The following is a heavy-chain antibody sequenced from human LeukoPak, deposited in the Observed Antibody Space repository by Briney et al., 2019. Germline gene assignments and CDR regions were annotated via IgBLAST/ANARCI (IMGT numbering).Heavy chain of an antibody. V-gene: IGHV3-23*01. CDR1: GFTFSSYA. D-gene: IGHD3-22*01. CDR2: ISGSGGST. CDR3: AKLPVQYYYDSSGSGAFDI. Sequence: GGSLRLSCAASGFTFSSYAMSWVRQAPGKGLEWVSAISGSGGSTYYADSVKGRFTISRDNSKNTLYLQMNSLRAEDTAVYYCAKLPVQYYYDSSGSGAFDIWGQGTMVTVSS. J-gene: IGHJ3*02.